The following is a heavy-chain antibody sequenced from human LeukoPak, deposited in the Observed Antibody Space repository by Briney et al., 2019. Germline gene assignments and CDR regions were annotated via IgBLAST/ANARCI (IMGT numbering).Heavy chain of an antibody. CDR3: ARDGRAGSLFAY. V-gene: IGHV4-59*01. Sequence: SETLSLTCTVSGGSISSYYWSWIRQPPGKGLEWIGCFYNSGSTNYNPSLKSRVTISVDTSKNQFSLKLSSVTAADTAIYYCARDGRAGSLFAYWGQGTLVTVSS. CDR2: FYNSGST. CDR1: GGSISSYY. J-gene: IGHJ4*02. D-gene: IGHD6-19*01.